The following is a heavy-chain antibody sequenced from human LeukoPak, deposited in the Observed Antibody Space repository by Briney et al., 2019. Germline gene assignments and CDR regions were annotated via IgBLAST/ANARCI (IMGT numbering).Heavy chain of an antibody. Sequence: SQTLSLTCTVSGGSISSGGYYWSWIREHPGKGLERIWDIYYSGSNYSNPSIKGRVTLSVATSKNQFSLKLSSVTAADTALYYRAGHPWGDGNNFVADWGQGTLVTVSS. CDR1: GGSISSGGYY. CDR3: AGHPWGDGNNFVAD. D-gene: IGHD5-24*01. V-gene: IGHV4-31*03. J-gene: IGHJ4*02. CDR2: IYYSGSN.